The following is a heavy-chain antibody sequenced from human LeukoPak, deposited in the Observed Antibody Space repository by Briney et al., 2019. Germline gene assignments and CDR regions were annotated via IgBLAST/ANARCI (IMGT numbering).Heavy chain of an antibody. V-gene: IGHV3-20*04. D-gene: IGHD3-22*01. CDR1: GFTFDDYG. CDR2: INWNGGST. CDR3: ARGLGHYYYYYMDV. Sequence: GGSLRLSCAASGFTFDDYGMSWVSQAPGKGLEWVSGINWNGGSTGYADSVKGRFTISRDNAKNSLYLQMNSLRAEDTAVYYCARGLGHYYYYYMDVWGKGTTVTVSS. J-gene: IGHJ6*03.